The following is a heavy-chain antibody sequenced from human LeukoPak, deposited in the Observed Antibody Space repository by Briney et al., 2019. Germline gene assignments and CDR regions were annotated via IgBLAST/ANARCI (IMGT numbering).Heavy chain of an antibody. Sequence: SETLSLTCTVSGGSTTNYYWSWIRQPPGKGLEWIGYIYYSGSTNYNPSLKSRVTISVDTSKKQFSLKLSSVTAADTAIYYCARNYDFWSIDYWGQGTLVTVSS. CDR1: GGSTTNYY. CDR2: IYYSGST. CDR3: ARNYDFWSIDY. V-gene: IGHV4-59*01. J-gene: IGHJ4*02. D-gene: IGHD3-3*01.